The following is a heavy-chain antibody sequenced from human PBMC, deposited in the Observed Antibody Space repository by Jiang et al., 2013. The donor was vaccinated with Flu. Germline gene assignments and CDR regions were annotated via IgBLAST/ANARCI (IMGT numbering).Heavy chain of an antibody. V-gene: IGHV4-59*01. CDR3: ARGLRPDAFDI. Sequence: PGLVKPSETLSLICTVSGGSISSYYWSWIRQPPGKGLEWIGYIYYSGSTNYNPSLKSRITISVDTSKNQFSLKLSSVTAADTAVYYCARGLRPDAFDIWGQGTKVPVSS. CDR2: IYYSGST. CDR1: GGSISSYY. J-gene: IGHJ3*02.